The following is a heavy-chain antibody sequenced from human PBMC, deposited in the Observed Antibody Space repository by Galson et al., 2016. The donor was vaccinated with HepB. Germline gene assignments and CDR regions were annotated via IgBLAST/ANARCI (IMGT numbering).Heavy chain of an antibody. J-gene: IGHJ6*02. Sequence: LRLSCAASGFPLSNYVMSWVRQAPGKGLEWVSGISDSDGSTNYADSVKGRFTISRDNSKNTLYLQMNSLRAEDTAVYYCAKDGSSSLRFLDLGRRKNYGMEVWGQGTTVTVSS. CDR1: GFPLSNYV. V-gene: IGHV3-23*01. CDR3: AKDGSSSLRFLDLGRRKNYGMEV. D-gene: IGHD3-3*01. CDR2: ISDSDGST.